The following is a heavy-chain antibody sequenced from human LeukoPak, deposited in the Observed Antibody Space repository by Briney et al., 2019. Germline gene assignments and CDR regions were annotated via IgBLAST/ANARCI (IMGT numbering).Heavy chain of an antibody. CDR3: AREARALAVAHFDY. CDR2: IIPIFSTA. D-gene: IGHD6-19*01. Sequence: GSSVKDSCKDSGDTFSSYAISWVRQAPGQGLEWMEGIIPIFSTANYAQKFHGRVTITADESTSTAYMELSSLRSEDTAVYYCAREARALAVAHFDYWGQGILVTVSS. CDR1: GDTFSSYA. V-gene: IGHV1-69*01. J-gene: IGHJ4*02.